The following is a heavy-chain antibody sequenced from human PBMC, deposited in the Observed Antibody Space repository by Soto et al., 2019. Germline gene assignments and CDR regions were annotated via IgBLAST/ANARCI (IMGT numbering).Heavy chain of an antibody. J-gene: IGHJ2*01. V-gene: IGHV3-48*02. D-gene: IGHD3-3*01. CDR3: ARDRRHDFWSGPSWYFDL. Sequence: EVQLVESGGGLVQPGGSLRLSCAASGFTFSSYSMNWVRQAPGKGLEWVSYISSSSSTIYYADSVKGRFTISRDNAKNSLYLQMNSLRDEDTAVYYCARDRRHDFWSGPSWYFDLWGRGTLVTVSS. CDR1: GFTFSSYS. CDR2: ISSSSSTI.